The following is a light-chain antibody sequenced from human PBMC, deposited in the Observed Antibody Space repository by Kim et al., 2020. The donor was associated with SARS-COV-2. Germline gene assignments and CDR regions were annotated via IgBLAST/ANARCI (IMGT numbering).Light chain of an antibody. CDR3: QQYYLWPRT. CDR2: GAS. Sequence: ASPGEGHTLSCRASQRINNNIAWYHQKPGQAPRLVIYGASTRATGIPARFSGSGSGTEFTLTISSLQPEDSAVYYCQQYYLWPRTFGVGTKVDIK. V-gene: IGKV3-15*01. J-gene: IGKJ4*02. CDR1: QRINNN.